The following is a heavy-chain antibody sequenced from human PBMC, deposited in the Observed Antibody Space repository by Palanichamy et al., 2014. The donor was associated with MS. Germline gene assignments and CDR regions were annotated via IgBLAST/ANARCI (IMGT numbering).Heavy chain of an antibody. Sequence: QVQLVQSGAEVKKPGSSVKVSCKASGDTFSTYAISWVRQAPGQGLEWMGDIIPIFGTPNYAQKFQGRVTLTADESTSTVSMELSSLRSADTAMYYCARGRIHYDILTGDYTPYNMDVWGQGTTVTVSS. CDR1: GDTFSTYA. CDR2: IIPIFGTP. CDR3: ARGRIHYDILTGDYTPYNMDV. V-gene: IGHV1-69*01. D-gene: IGHD3-9*01. J-gene: IGHJ6*02.